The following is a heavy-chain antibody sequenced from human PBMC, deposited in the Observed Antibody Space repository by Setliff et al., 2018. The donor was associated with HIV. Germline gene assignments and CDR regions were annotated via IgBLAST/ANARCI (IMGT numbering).Heavy chain of an antibody. J-gene: IGHJ6*02. V-gene: IGHV1-69*05. D-gene: IGHD6-19*01. CDR1: GFTFSSYG. Sequence: SVKVSCKASGFTFSSYGITWVRQAPGQGLEWMGGTTPLLGTTNYAQKFQGRVTITTDESRTTSYMELSSLRFEDTAVYFCARVAHSSSYHYYGMDVWGQGTTVTVSS. CDR2: TTPLLGTT. CDR3: ARVAHSSSYHYYGMDV.